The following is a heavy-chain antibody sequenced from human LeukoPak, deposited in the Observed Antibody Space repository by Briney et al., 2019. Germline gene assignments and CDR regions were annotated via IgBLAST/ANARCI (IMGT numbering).Heavy chain of an antibody. CDR3: ARVFGGNPNWFDP. D-gene: IGHD4-23*01. J-gene: IGHJ5*02. Sequence: NPSETLSLTCTASGGSVSSGSYYWSWIRQPPGRGLEWIGYIYYSGSTNYNPSLKSRVTISVDTSKNQFSLKLTSVTAADTALYYCARVFGGNPNWFDPWGQGTLVTVSS. CDR1: GGSVSSGSYY. V-gene: IGHV4-61*01. CDR2: IYYSGST.